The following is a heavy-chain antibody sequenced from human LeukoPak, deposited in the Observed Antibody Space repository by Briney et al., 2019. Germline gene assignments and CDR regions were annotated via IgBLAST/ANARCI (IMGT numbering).Heavy chain of an antibody. CDR1: GFSVDYNY. D-gene: IGHD3-3*01. Sequence: GGSLRLSCAASGFSVDYNYMTWVRQAPGRGLEWVASIDDAGTHYAASVKGRFDISRDISKNTVSLHLNNVRADDTGLYFCARESGSLTKVTYYGLDIWGPGTTVAVTS. J-gene: IGHJ6*02. CDR3: ARESGSLTKVTYYGLDI. CDR2: IDDAGT. V-gene: IGHV3-66*01.